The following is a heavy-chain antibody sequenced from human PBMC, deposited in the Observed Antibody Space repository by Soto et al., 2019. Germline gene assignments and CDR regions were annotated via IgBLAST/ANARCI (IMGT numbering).Heavy chain of an antibody. Sequence: SETLSLTCTVSGGSISSSRCHWGWIRQPPGKGLEWIASIKYSGTTFYNPSLKSRVTISVDTSKNQFSLKLSSVTAADTAVYYCARADYYGSGSHSGGFDYWGQGTLVTVSS. CDR2: IKYSGTT. D-gene: IGHD3-10*01. J-gene: IGHJ4*02. CDR3: ARADYYGSGSHSGGFDY. CDR1: GGSISSSRCH. V-gene: IGHV4-39*01.